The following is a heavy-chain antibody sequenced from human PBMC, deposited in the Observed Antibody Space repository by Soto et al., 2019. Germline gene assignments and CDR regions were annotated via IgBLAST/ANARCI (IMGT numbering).Heavy chain of an antibody. CDR3: VRWDGFFGAGGVD. J-gene: IGHJ4*02. Sequence: QVQLVHSVTELWKPGASVKLSCNASGYIFTKYYIAWVRQAPGHGLEWMGMINGYNGKANYGQDFRGRVIMTTDTSTNTAYMDLRSLTSDDTGCYYCVRWDGFFGAGGVDWGQGTLVTVSS. CDR1: GYIFTKYY. D-gene: IGHD3-16*01. V-gene: IGHV1-18*01. CDR2: INGYNGKA.